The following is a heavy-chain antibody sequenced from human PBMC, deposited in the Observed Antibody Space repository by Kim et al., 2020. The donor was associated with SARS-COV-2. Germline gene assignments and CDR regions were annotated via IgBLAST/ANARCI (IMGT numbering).Heavy chain of an antibody. J-gene: IGHJ5*02. D-gene: IGHD3-10*01. CDR3: ARDSRSARRQPGWTKWFGELPNWFDP. Sequence: GGSLRLSCAASGFTFSDYYMSWIRQAPGKGLEWVSYISSSSSYTNYADSVKGRFTISRDNAKNSLYLQMNSLRAEDTAVYYCARDSRSARRQPGWTKWFGELPNWFDPWGQGTLVTVSS. CDR1: GFTFSDYY. V-gene: IGHV3-11*06. CDR2: ISSSSSYT.